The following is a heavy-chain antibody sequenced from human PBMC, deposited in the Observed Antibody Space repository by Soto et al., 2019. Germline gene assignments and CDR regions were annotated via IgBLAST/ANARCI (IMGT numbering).Heavy chain of an antibody. D-gene: IGHD2-2*01. CDR1: GNTFTNFG. CDR3: ARVIPGAEAWFHP. CDR2: ISPYTDDP. Sequence: QGQLVQSGVEVKKPGASVKVSCSASGNTFTNFGVTWVRQAPGQGLEWMGWISPYTDDPSYAQKFQGRVTMTIDTTTSTALFDLGSPASYRPAVEYCARVIPGAEAWFHPWGQGTLVTVSS. J-gene: IGHJ5*02. V-gene: IGHV1-18*01.